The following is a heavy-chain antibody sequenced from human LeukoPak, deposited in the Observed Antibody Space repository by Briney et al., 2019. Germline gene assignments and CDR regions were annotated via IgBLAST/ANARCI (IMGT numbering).Heavy chain of an antibody. J-gene: IGHJ4*02. CDR2: IYYSGRT. D-gene: IGHD1-26*01. Sequence: SETLSLTCTVSGGSISSYYWSWIRQPPGKGLEWIGYIYYSGRTKYNPSLKSRVTISVDTSKNQFSLKLRSVTAADTAVYYCARYSGSYSGFDYWGQGTLVTVSS. CDR3: ARYSGSYSGFDY. CDR1: GGSISSYY. V-gene: IGHV4-59*08.